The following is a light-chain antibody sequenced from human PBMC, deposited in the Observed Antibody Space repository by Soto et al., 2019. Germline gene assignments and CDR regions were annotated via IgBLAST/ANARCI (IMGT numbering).Light chain of an antibody. CDR2: GAS. J-gene: IGKJ4*01. CDR1: HTISSSY. V-gene: IGKV3-20*01. CDR3: QQYGSSRST. Sequence: EIVLTQSPGTLSLSPGERATLSCRASHTISSSYLAWYQQRPGQAPRLVMYGASSRATGIPDRFSGSASGTDFTLTISRLEPEDFAVYYCQQYGSSRSTFGGGTKVDIK.